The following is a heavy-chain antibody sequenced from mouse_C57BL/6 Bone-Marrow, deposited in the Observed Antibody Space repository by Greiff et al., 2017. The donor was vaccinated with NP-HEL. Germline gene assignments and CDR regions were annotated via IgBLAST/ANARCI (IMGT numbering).Heavy chain of an antibody. CDR2: IYPGDGDT. Sequence: VNVVESGPELVKPGASVKISCKASGYAFSSSWMNWVKQRPGKGLEWIGRIYPGDGDTNYNGKFKGKATLTADKSSSTAYMQLSSLTSEDSAVYFCARFYGYDDYYAMDYWGQGTSVTVSS. CDR3: ARFYGYDDYYAMDY. D-gene: IGHD2-2*01. J-gene: IGHJ4*01. CDR1: GYAFSSSW. V-gene: IGHV1-82*01.